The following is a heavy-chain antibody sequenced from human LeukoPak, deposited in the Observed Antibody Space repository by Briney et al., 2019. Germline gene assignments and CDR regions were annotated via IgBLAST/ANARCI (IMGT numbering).Heavy chain of an antibody. CDR2: IYYTGNT. Sequence: SETLSLTCTVSGGSIDSSSYYWGWIRQPPGKGLEWIGSIYYTGNTYYKPSLESRFTISVDTSKNQFSLKLSSVTAADTAVYYCARGGVSSGWAYYYYYYAMDVWGQGTTVTVSS. D-gene: IGHD6-19*01. J-gene: IGHJ6*02. CDR3: ARGGVSSGWAYYYYYYAMDV. CDR1: GGSIDSSSYY. V-gene: IGHV4-39*01.